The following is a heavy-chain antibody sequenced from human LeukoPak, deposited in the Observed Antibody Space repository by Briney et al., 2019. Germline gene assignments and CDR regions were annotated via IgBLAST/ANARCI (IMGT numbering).Heavy chain of an antibody. D-gene: IGHD4-23*01. J-gene: IGHJ4*02. Sequence: GGSLRLSCAASEFTFSSYAMSWVRQAPGKGLEWVSVIYSGGSTYYADSVKGRFTISRDNSKNTLYLQMNSLRAEDTAVYYCARIANDYGGNHLDYWGQGTLVTVSS. CDR3: ARIANDYGGNHLDY. V-gene: IGHV3-66*01. CDR2: IYSGGST. CDR1: EFTFSSYA.